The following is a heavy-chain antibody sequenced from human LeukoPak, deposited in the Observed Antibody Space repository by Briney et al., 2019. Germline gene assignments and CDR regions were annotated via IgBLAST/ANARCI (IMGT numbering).Heavy chain of an antibody. CDR1: GFTFSSYG. CDR3: ARARNGWLSFYFQH. V-gene: IGHV3-64*01. D-gene: IGHD3-16*02. Sequence: GGSLRLSCAASGFTFSSYGMHWVRQAPGKGLEYVSAISSNGGSTYYANSVKGRFTISRDNSKNTLYLQMGSLRAEDMAVYYCARARNGWLSFYFQHWGQGTLVTVSS. J-gene: IGHJ1*01. CDR2: ISSNGGST.